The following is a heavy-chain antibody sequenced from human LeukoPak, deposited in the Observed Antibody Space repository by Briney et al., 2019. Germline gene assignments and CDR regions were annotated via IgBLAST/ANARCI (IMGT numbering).Heavy chain of an antibody. CDR1: AITFSASG. CDR3: AKDKDDYYFDY. J-gene: IGHJ4*02. D-gene: IGHD2-15*01. Sequence: GGSLRLSCAASAITFSASGMHWVRQAPGEGLEWVAFIRSDGTINYADSVKGRFTISRDDFKKTLYLQMNSLRAEDTALYYCAKDKDDYYFDYWGQGTLVTVSS. V-gene: IGHV3-30*02. CDR2: IRSDGTI.